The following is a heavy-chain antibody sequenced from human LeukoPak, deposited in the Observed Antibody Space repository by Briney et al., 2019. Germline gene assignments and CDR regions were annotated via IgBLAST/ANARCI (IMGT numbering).Heavy chain of an antibody. J-gene: IGHJ6*02. CDR1: GGTFSSYA. V-gene: IGHV1-69*01. Sequence: SVKVSCKASGGTFSSYAISWVRQAPGQGLEWMGGIIPIFGTANYAQKFQGRVTITADESTSTAYMELSSLRSEDTAVYYCARFITMVRGVIITGYYYGMDVWGQGTTVTVPS. CDR2: IIPIFGTA. CDR3: ARFITMVRGVIITGYYYGMDV. D-gene: IGHD3-10*01.